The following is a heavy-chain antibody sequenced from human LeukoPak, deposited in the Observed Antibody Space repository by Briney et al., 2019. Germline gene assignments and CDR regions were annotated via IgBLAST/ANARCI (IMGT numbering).Heavy chain of an antibody. CDR2: ISSSSSYI. J-gene: IGHJ4*02. V-gene: IGHV3-21*04. CDR1: GFTFSSYS. D-gene: IGHD1-26*01. Sequence: KPGGSLRLSCAASGFTFSSYSMNWVRQAPGKGLEWVSSISSSSSYIYYADSVKGRFTISRDNAKNSLYLQMNSLRAEDTAVYYCARVLSGATMIFDYWGQGTLVTVSS. CDR3: ARVLSGATMIFDY.